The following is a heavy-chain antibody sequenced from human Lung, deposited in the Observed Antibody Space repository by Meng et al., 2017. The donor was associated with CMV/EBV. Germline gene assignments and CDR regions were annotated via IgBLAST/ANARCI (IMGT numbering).Heavy chain of an antibody. CDR2: ISGTFSYI. CDR3: ARDRKGRGLSMLRGFDY. D-gene: IGHD2/OR15-2a*01. J-gene: IGHJ4*02. Sequence: GGSXRLXXAASGFAFSTYAMTWVRQAPGKGLEWVSSISGTFSYISYIDSVNGRFTISRDNAKNSLLLQMDSLKPEDTAIYFCARDRKGRGLSMLRGFDYLGQGXPVTVSS. CDR1: GFAFSTYA. V-gene: IGHV3-21*01.